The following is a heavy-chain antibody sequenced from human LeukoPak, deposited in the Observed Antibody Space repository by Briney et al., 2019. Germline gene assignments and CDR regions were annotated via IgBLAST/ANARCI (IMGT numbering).Heavy chain of an antibody. CDR2: ITGSGAHT. V-gene: IGHV3-23*01. Sequence: GGSLRLSCAASGFTLSSYSMNWVRQAPGKGLEWVSSITGSGAHTYYADSLKGRFSMSRDNSKNTLYLQMNSLRAEDTAVYYCGRDPNGDYIGAFDMWGQGTMVTVSS. J-gene: IGHJ3*02. D-gene: IGHD4-17*01. CDR1: GFTLSSYS. CDR3: GRDPNGDYIGAFDM.